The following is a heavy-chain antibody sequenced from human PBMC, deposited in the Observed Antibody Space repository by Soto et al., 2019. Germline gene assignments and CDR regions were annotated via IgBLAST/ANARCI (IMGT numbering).Heavy chain of an antibody. CDR2: IYYSGST. CDR1: GGSISSGDYH. Sequence: SETLSLTCTVSGGSISSGDYHWSWIRQPPGKGLEWIGYIYYSGSTYYNPSLKSRVTISVDTSKNQFSLKLRSVTAADTAVYYCARTNIVVVPAAMYNWFDPWGQGTLVTVSS. J-gene: IGHJ5*02. V-gene: IGHV4-30-4*01. CDR3: ARTNIVVVPAAMYNWFDP. D-gene: IGHD2-2*01.